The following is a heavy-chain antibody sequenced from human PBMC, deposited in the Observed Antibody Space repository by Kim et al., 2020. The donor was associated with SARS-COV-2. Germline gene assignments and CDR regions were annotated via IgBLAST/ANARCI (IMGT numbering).Heavy chain of an antibody. J-gene: IGHJ5*01. CDR1: GYTFTGYY. V-gene: IGHV1-2*06. Sequence: ASVKVSCKASGYTFTGYYVHWVRQAPGEGLEWMARMSPNSGATNYAQRFQGRVTMTSDTSISTAYMEVSSLTSDDTAVYYCARSTPATTLYNWIDSWGQGTLVTVSS. D-gene: IGHD1-26*01. CDR3: ARSTPATTLYNWIDS. CDR2: MSPNSGAT.